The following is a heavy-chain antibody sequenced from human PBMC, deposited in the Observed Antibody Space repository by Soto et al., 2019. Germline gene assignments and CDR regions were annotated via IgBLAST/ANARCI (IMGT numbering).Heavy chain of an antibody. J-gene: IGHJ4*02. D-gene: IGHD5-18*01. CDR3: ARDEGKPWIQLWTQGFDY. CDR1: GFTFSSYA. V-gene: IGHV3-30-3*01. Sequence: QVQLVESGGGVVQPGRSLRLSCAASGFTFSSYAMHWVRQAPGKGLEWVAVISYDGSNKYYADSVKGRFTISRDNSKNTLYLQMNSLRAEDTAVYYCARDEGKPWIQLWTQGFDYWGQGTLVTVSS. CDR2: ISYDGSNK.